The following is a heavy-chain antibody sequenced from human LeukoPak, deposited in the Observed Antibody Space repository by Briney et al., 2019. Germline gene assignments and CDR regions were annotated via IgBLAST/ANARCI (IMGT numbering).Heavy chain of an antibody. CDR3: AMASVSSSYATDY. Sequence: SETLSLTCAVYGGSFSGYYWSWIRQPPGKGLEWIGEINHSGSTNYNPSLKSRVTISVDTSKNQFSLKLSSVTAADTAVYYCAMASVSSSYATDYWGQGTLVTVSS. CDR1: GGSFSGYY. D-gene: IGHD6-6*01. J-gene: IGHJ4*02. V-gene: IGHV4-34*01. CDR2: INHSGST.